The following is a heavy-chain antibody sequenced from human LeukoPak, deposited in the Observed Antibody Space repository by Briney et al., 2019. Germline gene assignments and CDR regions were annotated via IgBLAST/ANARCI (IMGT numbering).Heavy chain of an antibody. CDR1: GFAFSNYG. CDR2: IQYDGSNK. CDR3: AKSSRGYEDLDY. V-gene: IGHV3-30*02. Sequence: PGGSLRLSCAATGFAFSNYGMHWVRQAPDKGLERVAFIQYDGSNKFYADSVKGRFTISRDNSKNTLYLQMNSLRAEDTAVYYCAKSSRGYEDLDYWGQGTLVTVSS. J-gene: IGHJ4*02. D-gene: IGHD5-12*01.